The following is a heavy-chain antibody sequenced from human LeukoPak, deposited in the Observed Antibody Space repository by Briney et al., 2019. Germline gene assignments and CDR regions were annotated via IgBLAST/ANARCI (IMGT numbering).Heavy chain of an antibody. J-gene: IGHJ4*02. V-gene: IGHV3-30-3*01. D-gene: IGHD3-10*01. CDR3: ASPGGGYYFDY. CDR1: GFTFSSYA. CDR2: ISYDGSNK. Sequence: PGGSLRLSCAASGFTFSSYAMHWVRQAPGKGLEWVAVISYDGSNKYYADSVKGRFTISRDNSKNTLYLQMNSLRAEDTAVYYCASPGGGYYFDYWGQGTLVTVSS.